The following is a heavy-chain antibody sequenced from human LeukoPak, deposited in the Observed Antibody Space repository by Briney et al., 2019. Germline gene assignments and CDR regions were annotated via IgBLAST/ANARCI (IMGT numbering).Heavy chain of an antibody. CDR2: ISGDGGST. V-gene: IGHV3-43*02. Sequence: GGSLRLSCAASGFTFDDYATHWVRQAPGKGLEWVSLISGDGGSTYYAGSVKGRFTISRDNSKNSLYLQMNSLRTEDTALYYCAKAGSGWYMEWYYFDYWGQGTLVTVSS. CDR1: GFTFDDYA. D-gene: IGHD6-19*01. J-gene: IGHJ4*02. CDR3: AKAGSGWYMEWYYFDY.